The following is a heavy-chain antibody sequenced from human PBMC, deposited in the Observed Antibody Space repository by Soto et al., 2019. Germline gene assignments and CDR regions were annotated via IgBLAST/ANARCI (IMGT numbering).Heavy chain of an antibody. Sequence: GASLKISCKGSGYSFTSYWIGWVRQMPGKGLEWMGIIYPGDSDTRYSPSFQGQVTISADKSISTAYLQWSSLKASDTAMYYCARRGFDPLYCSGGSCYSYSGLIDYWGQGTLVTVSS. CDR2: IYPGDSDT. CDR1: GYSFTSYW. CDR3: ARRGFDPLYCSGGSCYSYSGLIDY. J-gene: IGHJ4*02. V-gene: IGHV5-51*01. D-gene: IGHD2-15*01.